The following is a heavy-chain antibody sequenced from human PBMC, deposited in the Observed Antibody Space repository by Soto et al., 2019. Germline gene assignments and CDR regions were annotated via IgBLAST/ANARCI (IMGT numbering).Heavy chain of an antibody. CDR2: IDYSGTA. Sequence: SETLSLTCTVSSGSISVTNVFWGWVRQPPGKGLEWIGNIDYSGTAYFSPSLATRVTFHVDTSKNQFSLTLYSVTAADTAVYYCARITGRHLAYWGQGTLVTVSS. CDR3: ARITGRHLAY. D-gene: IGHD1-20*01. J-gene: IGHJ4*02. CDR1: SGSISVTNVF. V-gene: IGHV4-39*01.